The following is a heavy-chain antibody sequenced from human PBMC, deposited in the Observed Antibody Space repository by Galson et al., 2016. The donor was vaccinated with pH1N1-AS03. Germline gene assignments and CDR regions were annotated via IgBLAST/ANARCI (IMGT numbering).Heavy chain of an antibody. Sequence: SLRLSCATSRFTFSDYGMNWVRQAPGKGLEWVAGISSDGSVKNYRDSVKGRFTISRDNSKNTLFLQTSSLRPEDTAVYYCAKVYSKYSYGLEHLDYWGQGTLVTVSS. D-gene: IGHD3-16*01. J-gene: IGHJ4*02. CDR3: AKVYSKYSYGLEHLDY. CDR2: ISSDGSVK. V-gene: IGHV3-30*18. CDR1: RFTFSDYG.